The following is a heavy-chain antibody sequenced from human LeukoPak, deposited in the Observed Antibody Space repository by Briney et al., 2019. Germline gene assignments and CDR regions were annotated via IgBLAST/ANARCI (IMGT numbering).Heavy chain of an antibody. V-gene: IGHV3-30*18. CDR2: ISYGGSNK. CDR3: AKPVVPVDWYLDL. Sequence: GRSLRLSCAASGFTFSSYGMHWVRQAPGKRLEWGAVISYGGSNKYYVDYVKSRFTISRDNSKNTLYLQMNSLRAEDTAVYYCAKPVVPVDWYLDLWGRGTLVTVSS. J-gene: IGHJ2*01. D-gene: IGHD2-15*01. CDR1: GFTFSSYG.